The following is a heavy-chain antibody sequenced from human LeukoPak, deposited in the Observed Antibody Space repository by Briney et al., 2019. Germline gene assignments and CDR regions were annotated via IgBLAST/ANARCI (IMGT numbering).Heavy chain of an antibody. CDR2: INHSGST. CDR3: AREDYGSGSPLYYYYYMDV. J-gene: IGHJ6*03. V-gene: IGHV4-34*01. CDR1: GGSFSGYY. D-gene: IGHD3-10*01. Sequence: SETLSLTCAVYGGSFSGYYWSWIRQPPGKGLEWIGEINHSGSTNYNPSLKSRVTISVDTSKNQFSLKLSSVTAADTAVYYCAREDYGSGSPLYYYYYMDVWGKGTTVTISS.